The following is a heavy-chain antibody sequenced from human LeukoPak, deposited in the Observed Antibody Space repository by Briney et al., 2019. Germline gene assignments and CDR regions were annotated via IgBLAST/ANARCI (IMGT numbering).Heavy chain of an antibody. CDR3: ARISGWYCDY. J-gene: IGHJ4*02. CDR1: GFTFSSYE. Sequence: GGSLRLSCAASGFTFSSYEMNWVRQAPGEGLEWISYISSRGGTIKYADFVKGRFTISRDNAKNSLYLQMNSLRAEDTAVYYCARISGWYCDYWGQGTLVTVSS. CDR2: ISSRGGTI. D-gene: IGHD6-19*01. V-gene: IGHV3-48*03.